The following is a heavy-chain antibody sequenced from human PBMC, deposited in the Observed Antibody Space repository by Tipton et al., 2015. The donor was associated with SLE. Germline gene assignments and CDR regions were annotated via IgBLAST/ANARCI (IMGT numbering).Heavy chain of an antibody. CDR3: ARDSRAIKSYFDL. Sequence: QLVQSGAEVKEPGASVRVSCRASGFTFSDNYIHWVRQAPGQGLEWMGRTNPNSGGSHYSQKFQGRVTMTWDTSVSTFYMDLSGLRSDDSALYFCARDSRAIKSYFDLWGRGTLIIVSS. J-gene: IGHJ2*01. CDR2: TNPNSGGS. D-gene: IGHD3-10*01. CDR1: GFTFSDNY. V-gene: IGHV1-2*06.